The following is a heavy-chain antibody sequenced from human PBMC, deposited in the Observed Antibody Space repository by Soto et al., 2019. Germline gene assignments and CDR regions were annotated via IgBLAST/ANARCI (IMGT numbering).Heavy chain of an antibody. Sequence: PGGSLRLSCAASGFTFSSYAMSWVRQAPGKGLEWVSAISGSGGSTYYADSVKGRFTISRDNSKNTLYLQMNSLRAEDTAVYYFAKGGYSSSWYAAKDYFDYWGQGTLVTVSS. CDR3: AKGGYSSSWYAAKDYFDY. D-gene: IGHD6-13*01. J-gene: IGHJ4*02. V-gene: IGHV3-23*01. CDR1: GFTFSSYA. CDR2: ISGSGGST.